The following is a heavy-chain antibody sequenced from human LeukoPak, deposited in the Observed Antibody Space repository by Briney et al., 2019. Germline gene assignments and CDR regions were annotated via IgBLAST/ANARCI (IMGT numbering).Heavy chain of an antibody. CDR3: ARDIHGNYYGQGSCWFDP. CDR1: GYTFSTYY. CDR2: INPNSGGT. D-gene: IGHD3-10*01. V-gene: IGHV1-2*02. J-gene: IGHJ5*02. Sequence: GASVKVSCKASGYTFSTYYIHWVRQAPGQGLEWMGWINPNSGGTNYAQKFQGRVTMTRDTSISTAYMELSRLRSDDTAVYYCARDIHGNYYGQGSCWFDPWGQGTLVTVSS.